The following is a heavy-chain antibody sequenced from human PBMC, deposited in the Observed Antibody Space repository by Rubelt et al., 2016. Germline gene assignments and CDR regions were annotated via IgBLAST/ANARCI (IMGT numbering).Heavy chain of an antibody. J-gene: IGHJ6*02. CDR1: GFTFSSYA. Sequence: QVQLVESGGGVVQPGRSLRLSCAASGFTFSSYAMHWVRPAPGKGLEWVAVISYDGSNKYYAESVEGRVTSARDNSKNPLYLQMNSLRAEDTAVYYCARVAGDSYDGMDVWGQGTTVTVSS. CDR3: ARVAGDSYDGMDV. V-gene: IGHV3-30*04. D-gene: IGHD7-27*01. CDR2: ISYDGSNK.